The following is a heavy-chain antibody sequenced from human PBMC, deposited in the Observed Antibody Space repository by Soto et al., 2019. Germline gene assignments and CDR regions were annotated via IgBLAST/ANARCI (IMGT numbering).Heavy chain of an antibody. D-gene: IGHD2-15*01. V-gene: IGHV3-11*01. Sequence: GGSLRLSCAASGFTFSDYYMSWIRQAPGKGLEWVSYISSSGSTIYYADSVKGRFTISRDNAKNSLYLQMNSLRAEDTAVYYCARVPYCSGGSCSDYYYMDVWGKGTTVTVSS. J-gene: IGHJ6*03. CDR1: GFTFSDYY. CDR2: ISSSGSTI. CDR3: ARVPYCSGGSCSDYYYMDV.